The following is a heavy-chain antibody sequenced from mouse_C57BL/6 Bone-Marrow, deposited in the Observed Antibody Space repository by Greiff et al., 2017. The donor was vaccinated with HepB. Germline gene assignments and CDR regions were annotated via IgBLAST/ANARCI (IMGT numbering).Heavy chain of an antibody. CDR3: TGVGRSFDY. V-gene: IGHV6-3*01. Sequence: DVQLQESGGGLVQPGGSMKLSCVASGFTFSNYWMNWVRQSPEKGLEWVAQIRLKSDNYATHYAESVKGRFTISRDDSKSSVYLQMNNLRAEDTGIYYGTGVGRSFDYWGQGTTLTVSS. CDR1: GFTFSNYW. J-gene: IGHJ2*01. CDR2: IRLKSDNYAT. D-gene: IGHD4-1*01.